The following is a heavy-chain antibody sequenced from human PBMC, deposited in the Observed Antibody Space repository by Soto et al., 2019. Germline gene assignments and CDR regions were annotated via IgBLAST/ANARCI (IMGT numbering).Heavy chain of an antibody. V-gene: IGHV3-30*18. CDR2: ISYDGSNK. D-gene: IGHD2-2*02. Sequence: PGGSLRLSCAASGFTFSSYGMHWVRQAPGKGLEWVAVISYDGSNKYYADSVKGRFTISRDNPKNTLYLQMNSLRAEDTAVYYCAKDRDCSSTSCYRGYYYYGMDVWGQGTTVTVSS. J-gene: IGHJ6*02. CDR1: GFTFSSYG. CDR3: AKDRDCSSTSCYRGYYYYGMDV.